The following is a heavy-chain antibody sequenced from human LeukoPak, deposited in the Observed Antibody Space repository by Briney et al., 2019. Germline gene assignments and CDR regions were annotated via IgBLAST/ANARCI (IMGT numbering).Heavy chain of an antibody. V-gene: IGHV3-48*03. CDR2: ISSSGSAI. CDR3: ARGGILGY. Sequence: GGSLSLSCAASGFTFSSYEMNWVRQAPGKGLEWVSKISSSGSAIYYADSVKGRFTISRDNAKSTLYLQMNSLRVEDTAVYYCARGGILGYWGQGTLVTVSS. D-gene: IGHD3-3*02. J-gene: IGHJ4*02. CDR1: GFTFSSYE.